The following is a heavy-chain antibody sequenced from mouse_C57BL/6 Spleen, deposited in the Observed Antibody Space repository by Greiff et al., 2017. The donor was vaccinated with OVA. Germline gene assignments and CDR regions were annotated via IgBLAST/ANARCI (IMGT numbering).Heavy chain of an antibody. V-gene: IGHV7-3*01. J-gene: IGHJ2*01. CDR2: IRNKANGYTT. D-gene: IGHD1-1*01. CDR3: ARLTTVDPYFDY. Sequence: DVKLVESGGGLVQPGGSLSLSCAASGFTFTDYYMSWVRQPPGKALEWLGFIRNKANGYTTEYSASVKGRFTISRDNSQSILYLQMNALRAEDSATYYCARLTTVDPYFDYWGQGTTLTVSS. CDR1: GFTFTDYY.